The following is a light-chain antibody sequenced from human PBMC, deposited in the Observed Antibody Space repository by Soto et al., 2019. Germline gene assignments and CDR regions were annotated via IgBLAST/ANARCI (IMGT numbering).Light chain of an antibody. CDR1: QSISSY. Sequence: IPMTQSPSSLPPSLRDRLPITCRPSQSISSYLNWYQQKPGKAPKLLIYAASSLQSGVPSRFSGSGSGTDFTLTISSLQPEDIATYYCQHYDNLPPLTFGGGTKVDIK. J-gene: IGKJ4*01. CDR2: AAS. V-gene: IGKV1-39*01. CDR3: QHYDNLPPLT.